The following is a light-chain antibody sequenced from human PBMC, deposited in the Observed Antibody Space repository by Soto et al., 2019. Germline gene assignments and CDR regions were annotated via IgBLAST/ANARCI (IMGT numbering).Light chain of an antibody. CDR3: GTWDTRLNIGV. V-gene: IGLV1-51*01. CDR2: DND. CDR1: SSNIGNNY. J-gene: IGLJ3*02. Sequence: QSVLTQPPSVSAAPGQKVTISCSGSSSNIGNNYVSWYRHLPGSAPKLLIYDNDKRPSGIPDRLSGTKSGTSATLGITGLQTGDEADYYCGTWDTRLNIGVFGGGTKLTVL.